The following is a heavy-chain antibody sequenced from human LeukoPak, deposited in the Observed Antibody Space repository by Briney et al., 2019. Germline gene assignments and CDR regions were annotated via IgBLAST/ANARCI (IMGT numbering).Heavy chain of an antibody. CDR1: GVTFSNYA. CDR2: ISGSGGST. D-gene: IGHD2-15*01. CDR3: ARKLSGGSPQAGDY. V-gene: IGHV3-23*01. Sequence: QAGGSLRLSCAASGVTFSNYAMSWVRQAPGKGLEWVSGISGSGGSTYYIDSVRGRFTISRVNSKNMVYLEMNSLRAEDTAVYYCARKLSGGSPQAGDYWGQGTLVTVSS. J-gene: IGHJ4*02.